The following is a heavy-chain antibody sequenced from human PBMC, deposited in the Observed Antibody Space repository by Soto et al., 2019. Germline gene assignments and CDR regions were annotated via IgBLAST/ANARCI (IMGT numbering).Heavy chain of an antibody. D-gene: IGHD3-3*01. V-gene: IGHV4-39*02. Sequence: SETLSLTCTVSGGSISSSSYYWGWIRQPPGKGLEWIGNIYYSGSTYYNPSLKSRVTISVDTSKNQFSLKLSSVTAADTAVYYCAREGRITIFGVGGYNWFDPWGQGTLVTVSS. J-gene: IGHJ5*02. CDR1: GGSISSSSYY. CDR3: AREGRITIFGVGGYNWFDP. CDR2: IYYSGST.